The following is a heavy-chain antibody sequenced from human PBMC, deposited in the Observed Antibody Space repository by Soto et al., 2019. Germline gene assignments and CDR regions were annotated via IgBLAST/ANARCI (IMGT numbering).Heavy chain of an antibody. CDR3: AHYVSTSPAGWFDP. Sequence: QITLKESGPTLVKPTQTLKLTCTFSGLSLSTSGEAVGWIRQPPGKALEWLALIYWDDDKRYNPTLKTRLTITKDTSKNQVVLTLTNMDPVDTATYYCAHYVSTSPAGWFDPWGQGILVTVSS. D-gene: IGHD3-10*02. CDR1: GLSLSTSGEA. V-gene: IGHV2-5*02. CDR2: IYWDDDK. J-gene: IGHJ5*02.